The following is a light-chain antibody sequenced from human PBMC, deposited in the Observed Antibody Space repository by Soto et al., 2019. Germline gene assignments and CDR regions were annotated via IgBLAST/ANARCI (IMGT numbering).Light chain of an antibody. V-gene: IGLV2-23*01. CDR1: GSDIGTYNF. CDR2: DDI. CDR3: CSCAGAGTANYV. J-gene: IGLJ1*01. Sequence: QSALAQPAAVSGSPGQSVTISCSGTGSDIGTYNFVSWYQQHPGKAPQFIIYDDIKRPSGVSNRFSGYKSGNTASLTISGLQAEDEADYYCCSCAGAGTANYVFGSGKKVTVL.